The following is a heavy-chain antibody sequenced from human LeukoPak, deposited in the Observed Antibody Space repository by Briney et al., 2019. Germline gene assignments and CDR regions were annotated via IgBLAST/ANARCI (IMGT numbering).Heavy chain of an antibody. CDR1: GHSISSGYY. CDR3: ARHGFWSGYNYVLDY. J-gene: IGHJ4*02. V-gene: IGHV4-38-2*01. CDR2: IYHSGST. Sequence: SETLSLTCAVSGHSISSGYYWGWIRQPPGKGLEWIGNIYHSGSTYYNPSLKSRATISVDTSKNQFSLKLSSVTAADTAVYYCARHGFWSGYNYVLDYWGQGTLVIVSS. D-gene: IGHD3-3*01.